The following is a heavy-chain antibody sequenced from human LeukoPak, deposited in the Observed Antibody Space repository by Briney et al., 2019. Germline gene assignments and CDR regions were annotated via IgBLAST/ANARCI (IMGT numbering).Heavy chain of an antibody. V-gene: IGHV6-1*01. J-gene: IGHJ4*02. CDR2: TYYRSKWIS. CDR3: ARKGTVTTPFDY. D-gene: IGHD1/OR15-1a*01. Sequence: SQTLSLTCAISGDSVSSNSAAWNWIRQSPSRGLEWLGRTYYRSKWISDYAVSVKSRMTINADTSKNQFSLQVNAVTPEDTAVYYCARKGTVTTPFDYWGQGILVTVSS. CDR1: GDSVSSNSAA.